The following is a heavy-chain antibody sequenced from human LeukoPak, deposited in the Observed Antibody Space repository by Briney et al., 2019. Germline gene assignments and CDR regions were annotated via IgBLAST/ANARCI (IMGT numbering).Heavy chain of an antibody. Sequence: ASVKVSCKASGYTFTSYGISWVRQAPGQGLEWMGWISAYNGNTNYAQKLQGRVTMTTDTSTSTAYMERRSLRSDDTAVYYCARVYGSGSYYNPYYYYYYMDVWGKGTTVTVSS. CDR2: ISAYNGNT. CDR3: ARVYGSGSYYNPYYYYYYMDV. CDR1: GYTFTSYG. D-gene: IGHD3-10*01. J-gene: IGHJ6*03. V-gene: IGHV1-18*01.